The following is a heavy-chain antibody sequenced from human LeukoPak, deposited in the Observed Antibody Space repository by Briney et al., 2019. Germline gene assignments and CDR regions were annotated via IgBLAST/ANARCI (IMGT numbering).Heavy chain of an antibody. J-gene: IGHJ3*02. D-gene: IGHD3-3*01. V-gene: IGHV4-4*07. CDR2: IYTSGST. CDR3: ARDGEYYDFWSGPPDASDI. CDR1: GGSISSYY. Sequence: SETLSLTCTVSGGSISSYYWSWIRQPAGKGLEWIGRIYTSGSTNYNPSLKSRVTISVDKSKNQFSLKLSSVTAADTAVYYCARDGEYYDFWSGPPDASDIWGQGTMVTVSS.